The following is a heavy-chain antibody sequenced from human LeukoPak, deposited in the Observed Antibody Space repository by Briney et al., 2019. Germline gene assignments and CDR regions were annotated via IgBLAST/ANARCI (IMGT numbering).Heavy chain of an antibody. Sequence: SETLSLTCTVSGGSISSGSYYWSWIRQPAGKGLEWIVRIYTSGSTNYNPSLNSRVTISVDTSKNQFSLKLSSVTAADTAVYYCAEGISFDYWGQGNLVTASS. CDR1: GGSISSGSYY. V-gene: IGHV4-61*02. D-gene: IGHD2/OR15-2a*01. CDR3: AEGISFDY. J-gene: IGHJ4*02. CDR2: IYTSGST.